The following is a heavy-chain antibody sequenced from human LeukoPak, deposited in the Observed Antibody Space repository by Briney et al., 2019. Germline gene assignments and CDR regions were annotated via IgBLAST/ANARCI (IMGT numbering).Heavy chain of an antibody. CDR3: AKDLPQPTTTLIPYFDY. D-gene: IGHD4-11*01. V-gene: IGHV4-61*02. CDR1: GGSISGSSYY. Sequence: PSETLSLTCTVSGGSISGSSYYWSWIRQPAGKGLEWIGRIYTSGSTNYNPSLESRVTISLDTSKNQFSLKMNSVTAADTAVYYCAKDLPQPTTTLIPYFDYWGQGTLVTVSS. J-gene: IGHJ4*02. CDR2: IYTSGST.